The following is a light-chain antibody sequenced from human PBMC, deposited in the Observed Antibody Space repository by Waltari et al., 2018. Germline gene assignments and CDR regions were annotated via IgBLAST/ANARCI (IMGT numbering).Light chain of an antibody. J-gene: IGKJ1*01. CDR1: QSISGW. CDR2: DAS. CDR3: QQYSGLWT. V-gene: IGKV1-5*01. Sequence: DIQMTQSPSTLSASVGDRATIACRASQSISGWLAWYQQKPGKAPKLLIYDASNLESGVPSRFIGSGSGTEFTLTISSLQPDDFATYYCQQYSGLWTFGQGTKVEIK.